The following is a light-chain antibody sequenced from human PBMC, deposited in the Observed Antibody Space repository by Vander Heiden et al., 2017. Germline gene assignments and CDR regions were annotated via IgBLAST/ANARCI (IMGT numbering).Light chain of an antibody. CDR2: SGS. CDR3: QQTHSTPLT. Sequence: DIEMTKSPSSLSPSVGAGVTITSRASHSSSSYLDWYQQKPGKSPKLLIYSGSSLQCGVPSRFSGNGSGTDFTLTISTLQPEDFGTYYCQQTHSTPLTFGPGTKVEIK. V-gene: IGKV1-39*01. J-gene: IGKJ3*01. CDR1: HSSSSY.